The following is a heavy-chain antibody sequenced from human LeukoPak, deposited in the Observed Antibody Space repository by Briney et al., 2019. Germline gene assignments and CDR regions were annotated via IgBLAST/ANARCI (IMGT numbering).Heavy chain of an antibody. V-gene: IGHV3-53*01. J-gene: IGHJ6*02. CDR1: GFTFSSYA. CDR2: IYSGGST. D-gene: IGHD2-2*01. CDR3: ARDTTGLGYCSSTSCYGVYYGMGV. Sequence: GGSLRLSCAASGFTFSSYAMSWVRQAPGKGLEWVSVIYSGGSTYYADSVKGRFTISRDNSKNTLYLQMNSLRAEDTAVYYCARDTTGLGYCSSTSCYGVYYGMGVWGQGTTVTVSS.